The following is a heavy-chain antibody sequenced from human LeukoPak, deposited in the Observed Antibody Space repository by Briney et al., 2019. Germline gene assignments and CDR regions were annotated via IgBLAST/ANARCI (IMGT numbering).Heavy chain of an antibody. J-gene: IGHJ6*03. Sequence: SETLSLTCTVSGDSISSYYWSWIRQPAGKGLEWIGRIYTSGSTNYNPSLKSGVTMSVDTSKNQFSLKLSSVTAADTAVYFCATHSPEWRYSGYYNFYYMDVWGKGTAVTVSS. D-gene: IGHD5-12*01. V-gene: IGHV4-4*07. CDR2: IYTSGST. CDR1: GDSISSYY. CDR3: ATHSPEWRYSGYYNFYYMDV.